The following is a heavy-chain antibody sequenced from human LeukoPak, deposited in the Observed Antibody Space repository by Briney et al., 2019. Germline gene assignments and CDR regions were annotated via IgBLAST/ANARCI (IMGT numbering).Heavy chain of an antibody. CDR2: IYSGGST. V-gene: IGHV3-53*01. CDR1: GFSFSNYA. CDR3: AREEGYDSNTY. J-gene: IGHJ4*02. Sequence: GGSLRLSCAASGFSFSNYAMSWVRQAPGKGLEWVSVIYSGGSTYYADSVKGRFTISRDNSKNTLYLQMNSLRAEDTAVYYCAREEGYDSNTYWGQGTLVTVSS. D-gene: IGHD3-22*01.